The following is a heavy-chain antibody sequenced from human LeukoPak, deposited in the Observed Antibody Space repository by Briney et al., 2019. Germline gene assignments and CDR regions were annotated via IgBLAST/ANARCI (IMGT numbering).Heavy chain of an antibody. V-gene: IGHV3-30*02. CDR1: GFTFSSYG. D-gene: IGHD2-2*01. J-gene: IGHJ6*03. Sequence: PGGSLRLSCAASGFTFSSYGMHWVRQAPGKGLEWVAFIRYDGSNKYYADSVKGRFTISRDNSKNTLYLQMNSLRAEDTAVYYCAKELEPYCSSTSCYYYYYMDVWGKGTTVTISS. CDR2: IRYDGSNK. CDR3: AKELEPYCSSTSCYYYYYMDV.